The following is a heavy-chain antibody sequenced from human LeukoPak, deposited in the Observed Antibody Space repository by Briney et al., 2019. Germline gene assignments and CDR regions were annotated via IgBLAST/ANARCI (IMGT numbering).Heavy chain of an antibody. CDR3: ARGRTENFFDY. D-gene: IGHD1-1*01. Sequence: GGSLRLSCAASGFTVSNYYMSWVRQAPGKGLELVSSIYSGGSTYYADSVKGRFTISRDNSKNTLCLQINSLKAEDTAVYYCARGRTENFFDYWGQGTLVTVTS. J-gene: IGHJ4*02. CDR1: GFTVSNYY. V-gene: IGHV3-66*01. CDR2: IYSGGST.